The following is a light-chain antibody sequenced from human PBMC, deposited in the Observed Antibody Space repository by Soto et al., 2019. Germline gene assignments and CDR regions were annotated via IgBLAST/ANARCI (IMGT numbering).Light chain of an antibody. CDR2: DIT. J-gene: IGLJ1*01. CDR1: SSDVGAYIY. V-gene: IGLV2-14*01. Sequence: QSALTQPASVSGSPGQSITISCTGTSSDVGAYIYVSWYQQHPGKAPKLMIYDITNRPSGVSNRFAGSKSGNTASLTISGLQAEEEADYYCVSFTTSSSYVFGTGTKLTVL. CDR3: VSFTTSSSYV.